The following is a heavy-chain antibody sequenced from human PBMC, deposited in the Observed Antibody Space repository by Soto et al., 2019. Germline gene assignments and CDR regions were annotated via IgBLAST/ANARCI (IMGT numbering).Heavy chain of an antibody. Sequence: PWWSLRLCCSASEFTFSIFAMSWFRQAPGKGLEWVSTIRGSGGSTYYADSVKGRFTISRDSSKNTLFLQMNSLRAEDTAVYFCARVLCSSSSCYRRGFDFWGQGTLVTVSS. D-gene: IGHD2-2*02. CDR3: ARVLCSSSSCYRRGFDF. J-gene: IGHJ4*02. CDR1: EFTFSIFA. CDR2: IRGSGGST. V-gene: IGHV3-23*01.